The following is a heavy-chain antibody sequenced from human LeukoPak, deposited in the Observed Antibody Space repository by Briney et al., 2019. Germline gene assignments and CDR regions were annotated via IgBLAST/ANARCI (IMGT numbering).Heavy chain of an antibody. CDR3: ARDQVVRGVITHFDY. V-gene: IGHV1-18*01. CDR2: ISAYNGNT. D-gene: IGHD3-10*01. J-gene: IGHJ4*02. CDR1: GGTFSSYA. Sequence: GASVKVSCKASGGTFSSYAISWVRQAPGQGLKWMGWISAYNGNTNYAQKLQGRVTMTTDTSTSTAYMELRSLRSDDTAVYYCARDQVVRGVITHFDYWGQGTLVTVSS.